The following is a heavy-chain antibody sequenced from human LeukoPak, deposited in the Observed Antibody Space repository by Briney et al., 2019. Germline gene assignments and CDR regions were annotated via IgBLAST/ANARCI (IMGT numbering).Heavy chain of an antibody. CDR3: ATIHYEYYYYMDV. Sequence: PSETLSLTCTVSGGSISSYYWSWIRQPAGKGLEWIGRIYTSGSTNYNPSLKSRVTMSVDTSKNQFSLKLSSVTAADTAVYYCATIHYEYYYYMDVWGKWTTVTVSS. CDR2: IYTSGST. V-gene: IGHV4-4*07. CDR1: GGSISSYY. J-gene: IGHJ6*03.